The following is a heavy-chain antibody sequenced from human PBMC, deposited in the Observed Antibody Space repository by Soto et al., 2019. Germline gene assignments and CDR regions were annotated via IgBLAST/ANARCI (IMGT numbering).Heavy chain of an antibody. Sequence: PSETLSLTCAVSGGSISDTKYYWAWIRQPPGKGPEWIGSIKYSGTAYYAGSLSSRLTMSIDTSKNQFSLNVNFVTAADTAVYYCARLPHCYDDGCIFDPWGQGILVTVSS. J-gene: IGHJ5*02. CDR3: ARLPHCYDDGCIFDP. CDR1: GGSISDTKYY. CDR2: IKYSGTA. D-gene: IGHD3-3*01. V-gene: IGHV4-39*01.